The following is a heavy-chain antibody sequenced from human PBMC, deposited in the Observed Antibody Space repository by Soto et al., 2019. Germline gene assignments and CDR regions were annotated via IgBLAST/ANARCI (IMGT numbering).Heavy chain of an antibody. CDR1: GFSLNSNGMC. CDR3: ARLRVDSGGYHFDI. CDR2: IDWDDDK. V-gene: IGHV2-70*12. Sequence: SGPTLVNPTQTLTLTCTFSGFSLNSNGMCVNWIRQPPGKALEWLALIDWDDDKYYSASLKTRLTISKDTSKNQVVLTMTDMDPADTATYYCARLRVDSGGYHFDIWGQGTLVTVSS. D-gene: IGHD2-21*01. J-gene: IGHJ4*02.